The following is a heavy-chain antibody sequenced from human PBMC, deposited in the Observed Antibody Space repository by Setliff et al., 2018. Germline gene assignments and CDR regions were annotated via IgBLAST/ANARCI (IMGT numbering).Heavy chain of an antibody. J-gene: IGHJ4*02. CDR2: ISHSGRA. CDR3: ARVEYSSAWYDSPYYFNY. CDR1: AGSISSSNW. V-gene: IGHV4-4*02. D-gene: IGHD6-19*01. Sequence: LSLTCAVSAGSISSSNWWGWVRQAPGQGLEWIGEISHSGRANYNPSLKSRLTMSVDKSNNQFSLILRSLSAADTAVYYCARVEYSSAWYDSPYYFNYWGQGTLVTVSS.